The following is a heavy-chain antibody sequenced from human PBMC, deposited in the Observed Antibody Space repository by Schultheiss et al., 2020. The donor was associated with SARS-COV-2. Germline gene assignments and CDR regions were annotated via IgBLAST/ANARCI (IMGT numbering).Heavy chain of an antibody. CDR1: GFTVSSNY. V-gene: IGHV3-53*01. J-gene: IGHJ6*02. CDR2: IYSGGST. Sequence: GGPLRLSCAASGFTVSSNYMSWVRQAPGKGLEWVSVIYSGGSTYYADSVKGRFTIARDNSKNTLYLQMNSLRAEDTAVYYCARDAYYCSSTSRYNSFAPYYYYGMDVWGQGTTVTVSS. CDR3: ARDAYYCSSTSRYNSFAPYYYYGMDV. D-gene: IGHD2-2*02.